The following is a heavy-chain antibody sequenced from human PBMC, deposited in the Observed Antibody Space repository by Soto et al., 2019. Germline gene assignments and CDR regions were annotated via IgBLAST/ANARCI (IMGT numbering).Heavy chain of an antibody. CDR3: ARDPVPPPLWDYYDSSDAFDI. J-gene: IGHJ3*02. CDR1: GFTFSSYS. V-gene: IGHV3-21*01. Sequence: PGGSLRLSCAASGFTFSSYSMNWVRQAPGKGLEWVSSISSSSSYIYYADSVKGRFTISRDNAKNSLYLQMNSLRAEDTAVYYCARDPVPPPLWDYYDSSDAFDIWGQGTMVTVSS. D-gene: IGHD3-22*01. CDR2: ISSSSSYI.